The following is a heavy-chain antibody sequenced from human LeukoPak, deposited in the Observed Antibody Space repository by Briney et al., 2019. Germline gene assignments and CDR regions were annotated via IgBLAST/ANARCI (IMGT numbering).Heavy chain of an antibody. Sequence: GGSLRLSCAASGFTFSSYAMNWVRQAPGKGLEWVAGISSGDRTFHAESVKGRFTISRDKSKDTPYLQMNSLRAGDTAVYYCAKDATASPYFHWFDNWGQGTQVIVSS. J-gene: IGHJ4*02. CDR3: AKDATASPYFHWFDN. CDR1: GFTFSSYA. D-gene: IGHD3-9*01. V-gene: IGHV3-23*01. CDR2: ISSGDRT.